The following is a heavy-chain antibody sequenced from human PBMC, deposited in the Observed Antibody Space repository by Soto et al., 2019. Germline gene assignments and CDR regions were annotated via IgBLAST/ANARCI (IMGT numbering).Heavy chain of an antibody. Sequence: QVQLVQSGAEVKKPGASVKVSCKVSGYTLTELSMHWVRQAPGKGLEWMGGFDPEDGETIYAQKFQGRVTMXEXXSTDTAYMELSSLRSEDTAVYYCATSLRYSSGWYYWGQGTLVTVSS. V-gene: IGHV1-24*01. CDR2: FDPEDGET. J-gene: IGHJ4*02. CDR1: GYTLTELS. D-gene: IGHD6-19*01. CDR3: ATSLRYSSGWYY.